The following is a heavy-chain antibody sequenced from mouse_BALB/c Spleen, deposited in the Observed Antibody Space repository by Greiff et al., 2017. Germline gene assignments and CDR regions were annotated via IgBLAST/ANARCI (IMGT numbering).Heavy chain of an antibody. V-gene: IGHV5-4*02. CDR2: ISDGGSYT. Sequence: EVMLVESGGGLVKPGGSLKLSCAASGFTFSDYYMYWVRQTPEKRLEWVATISDGGSYTYYPDSVKGRFTISRDNAKNNLDLQMSSLKSEDTAMYYCARAIPYGNYAWFAYWGQGTLVTVSA. CDR1: GFTFSDYY. D-gene: IGHD2-1*01. J-gene: IGHJ3*01. CDR3: ARAIPYGNYAWFAY.